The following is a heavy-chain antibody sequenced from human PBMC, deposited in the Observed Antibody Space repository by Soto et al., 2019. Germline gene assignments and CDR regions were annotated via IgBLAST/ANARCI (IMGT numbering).Heavy chain of an antibody. CDR1: GFTFTNFA. CDR2: ISASGRDT. V-gene: IGHV3-23*01. J-gene: IGHJ4*02. CDR3: AKGKASGWYYFDY. D-gene: IGHD6-19*01. Sequence: GGSRRRSCAASGFTFTNFAMSWVRQAPGRGLEWVSGISASGRDTYYADSVKDRFTVSRDNSKNTLYLQMNSLRAEDTAIYYCAKGKASGWYYFDYWGQGARVTGS.